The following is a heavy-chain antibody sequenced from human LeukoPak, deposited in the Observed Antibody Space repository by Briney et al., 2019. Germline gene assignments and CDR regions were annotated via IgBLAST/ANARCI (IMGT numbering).Heavy chain of an antibody. D-gene: IGHD6-6*01. V-gene: IGHV4-59*01. CDR3: ARDVMAARPGYFDY. Sequence: SETLSLTCTVSGGSLSSYYWSWIRQPPGKGLEWIGYIYYSGSTNYNPSLKSRVTISVDTSKNQFSLKLSSVTAADAAVYYCARDVMAARPGYFDYWGQGTLVTVSS. CDR2: IYYSGST. CDR1: GGSLSSYY. J-gene: IGHJ4*02.